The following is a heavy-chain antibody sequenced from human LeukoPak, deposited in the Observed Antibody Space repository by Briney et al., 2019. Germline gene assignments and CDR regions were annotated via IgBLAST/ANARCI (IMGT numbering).Heavy chain of an antibody. CDR1: GFTFSSYW. J-gene: IGHJ6*02. CDR3: ARDRDDYGDFLYYYYYYGMDV. CDR2: IKQDGSEK. D-gene: IGHD4-17*01. Sequence: QSGGSLRLSCAASGFTFSSYWMSWVRQAPGKGLEWVANIKQDGSEKYYVDSVKGRFTISRDNAKNSLYLQMNSLRAEDTAVYYCARDRDDYGDFLYYYYYYGMDVWGQGTTVTVSS. V-gene: IGHV3-7*01.